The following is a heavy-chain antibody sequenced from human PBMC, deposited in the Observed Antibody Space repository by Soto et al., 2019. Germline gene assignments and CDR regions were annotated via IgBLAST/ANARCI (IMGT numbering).Heavy chain of an antibody. CDR3: AKITTLRGGGMDV. J-gene: IGHJ6*02. V-gene: IGHV3-23*01. CDR2: VSGSGGST. CDR1: GFAFSSYA. D-gene: IGHD4-4*01. Sequence: GGSLRLSCAASGFAFSSYAMSWVRQAPGKGLEWVSAVSGSGGSTYYADSVKGRFTISRDNSKNTLYLQMNSLRAEDTAVYYCAKITTLRGGGMDVWGQGTTVTVSS.